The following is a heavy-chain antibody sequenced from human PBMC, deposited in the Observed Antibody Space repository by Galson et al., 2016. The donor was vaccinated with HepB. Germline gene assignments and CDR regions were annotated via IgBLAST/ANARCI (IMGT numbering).Heavy chain of an antibody. CDR1: GFSFSKYA. V-gene: IGHV3-64D*06. Sequence: SLRLSCAASGFSFSKYAMHWVRQAPGQGMEYVSAINGSGTYTYYADSVKGRFTISRDNSNNSLYLQMNSLRPDDTAVYYCVKGVYGPDWGQGTLVTVSS. D-gene: IGHD2-8*01. CDR3: VKGVYGPD. CDR2: INGSGTYT. J-gene: IGHJ1*01.